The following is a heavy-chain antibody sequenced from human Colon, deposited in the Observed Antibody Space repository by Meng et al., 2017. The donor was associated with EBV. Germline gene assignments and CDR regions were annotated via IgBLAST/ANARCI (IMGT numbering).Heavy chain of an antibody. CDR2: FVNNVDT. V-gene: IGHV1-18*01. Sequence: QVHLLQSGAGVKKPGASVRVSCEAFGYTFASYGISWLRQAPGQGLEWMGWFVNNVDTYSAQKFQGRVTMTTDTHTSTAFMELRSLRSDDTAVYYCARGTPGRSYSDYWGQGTLVTVSS. CDR1: GYTFASYG. D-gene: IGHD3-10*01. J-gene: IGHJ4*02. CDR3: ARGTPGRSYSDY.